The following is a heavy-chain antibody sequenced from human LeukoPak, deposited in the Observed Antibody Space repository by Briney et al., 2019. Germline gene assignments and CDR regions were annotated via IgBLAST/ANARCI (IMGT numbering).Heavy chain of an antibody. CDR2: ISDSGDRT. Sequence: GGSLRLSCAASGCAFGRQDMGWVRQAPGKGLEWVSAISDSGDRTYYVDSVKGRFTISRDNSKNTLYLQMNSLRADDTAVYYCAKDARRSSGWYFFDHWGQGILVTVSS. J-gene: IGHJ4*02. V-gene: IGHV3-23*01. CDR3: AKDARRSSGWYFFDH. D-gene: IGHD6-19*01. CDR1: GCAFGRQD.